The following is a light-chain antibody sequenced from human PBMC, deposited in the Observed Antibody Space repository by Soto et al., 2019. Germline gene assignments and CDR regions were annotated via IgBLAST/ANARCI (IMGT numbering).Light chain of an antibody. J-gene: IGKJ3*01. CDR1: QSIRTY. CDR2: GAS. Sequence: DIQMTQSPSSLSASVGDRVTVTCRASQSIRTYLNWYQQKPGKAPKLLIYGASSLQSGVPTRFSGSGSETDFTLTISSLQPEDFATYYCQQSYSISPLTFGPGTKVDIK. V-gene: IGKV1-39*01. CDR3: QQSYSISPLT.